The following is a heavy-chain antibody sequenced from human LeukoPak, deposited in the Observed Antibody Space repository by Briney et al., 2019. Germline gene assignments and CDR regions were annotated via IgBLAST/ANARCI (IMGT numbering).Heavy chain of an antibody. CDR3: ARVGVAAHEGGFDY. Sequence: PGGSLRLSCAASGFTFSSYSMNWVRQAPGKGLEWVSSISSSSSYIYYADSVKGRFTISRDNAENSLYLQMNSLRAEDTAVYYCARVGVAAHEGGFDYWGQGTLVTVSS. V-gene: IGHV3-21*01. D-gene: IGHD3-3*01. J-gene: IGHJ4*02. CDR2: ISSSSSYI. CDR1: GFTFSSYS.